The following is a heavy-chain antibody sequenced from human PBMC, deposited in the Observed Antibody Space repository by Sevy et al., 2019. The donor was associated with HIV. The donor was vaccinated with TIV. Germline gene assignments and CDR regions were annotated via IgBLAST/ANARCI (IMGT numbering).Heavy chain of an antibody. CDR3: ARGYALGIHFGMDV. D-gene: IGHD1-1*01. CDR2: IYYTGNA. V-gene: IGHV4-59*01. J-gene: IGHJ6*02. CDR1: GGSISSSY. Sequence: SETLSLTCTVSGGSISSSYWSWIRQPPGKGLEWIGYIYYTGNAKYNPSLKSRVTISIDTYKKQFSLRLSSVTAADTALYYCARGYALGIHFGMDVWGQGTTVTVSS.